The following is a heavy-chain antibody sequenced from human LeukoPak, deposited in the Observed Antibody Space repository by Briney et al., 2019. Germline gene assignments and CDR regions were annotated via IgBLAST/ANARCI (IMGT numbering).Heavy chain of an antibody. CDR2: IYYSGST. CDR3: ARGDPLTGTTGGWFDP. CDR1: GGSISSSSYY. J-gene: IGHJ5*02. D-gene: IGHD1-20*01. Sequence: PSETLSLTCTVSGGSISSSSYYWGWIRQPPGKGLEWIGSIYYSGSTYYNPSLKSRVTISVDTSKNQFSLKLSSVTAADTAVYYCARGDPLTGTTGGWFDPWGQGTLVTVSS. V-gene: IGHV4-39*07.